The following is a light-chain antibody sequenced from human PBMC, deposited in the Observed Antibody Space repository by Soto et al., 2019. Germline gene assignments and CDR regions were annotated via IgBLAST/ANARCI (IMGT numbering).Light chain of an antibody. Sequence: DIQMTQSPSTLSASVGDRVTIACRASQSISTWLAWYQQKPGKAPKLLIYKASILESGVPSRFSGSGSATEFTLTISSLQHEDFASYYCQQYETFPLTFGGGTKGEIK. J-gene: IGKJ4*01. CDR2: KAS. V-gene: IGKV1-5*03. CDR3: QQYETFPLT. CDR1: QSISTW.